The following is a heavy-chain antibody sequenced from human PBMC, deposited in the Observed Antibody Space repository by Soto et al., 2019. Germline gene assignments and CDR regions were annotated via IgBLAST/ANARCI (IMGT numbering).Heavy chain of an antibody. V-gene: IGHV3-30-3*01. CDR1: GFTFSSYA. CDR3: ARAPYSSDYFDY. Sequence: PGGSLRLSCAASGFTFSSYAMHWVRQAPGKGLEWVAVISYDGSNKYYADSVKGRFTISRDNSKNTLYLQMNSLRAEDTAVYYCARAPYSSDYFDYWGQGTLVTVSS. J-gene: IGHJ4*02. D-gene: IGHD6-19*01. CDR2: ISYDGSNK.